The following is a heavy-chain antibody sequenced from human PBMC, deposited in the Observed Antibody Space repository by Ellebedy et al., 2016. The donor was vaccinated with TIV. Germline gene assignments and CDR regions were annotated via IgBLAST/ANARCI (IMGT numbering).Heavy chain of an antibody. D-gene: IGHD3-22*01. V-gene: IGHV4-4*02. CDR2: IFHSGTV. CDR3: TSNGYYSLDY. CDR1: RGSVSSDNW. Sequence: MPSETLSLTCAVSRGSVSSDNWWSWVRQPPGMGLEWIGEIFHSGTVTYNLSLTGRVTISVDKSKNQLSLKFTSVTAADTAVYYCTSNGYYSLDYWGQGSLVTVSS. J-gene: IGHJ4*02.